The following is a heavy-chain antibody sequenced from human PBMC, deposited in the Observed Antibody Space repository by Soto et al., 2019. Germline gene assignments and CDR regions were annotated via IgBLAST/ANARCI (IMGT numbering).Heavy chain of an antibody. CDR1: GFPISSTYS. V-gene: IGHV4-38-2*02. CDR2: ISHSGTT. CDR3: ATVPMAIRDYDHFGLDV. Sequence: SETLSLTCLVSGFPISSTYSWGWIRQPPGKGLEWIGSISHSGTTSYSPSLASRVSISVDTSKNQVSLKLTSVTAADTAVYFCATVPMAIRDYDHFGLDVWGHGTTVPVSS. J-gene: IGHJ6*02. D-gene: IGHD3-10*01.